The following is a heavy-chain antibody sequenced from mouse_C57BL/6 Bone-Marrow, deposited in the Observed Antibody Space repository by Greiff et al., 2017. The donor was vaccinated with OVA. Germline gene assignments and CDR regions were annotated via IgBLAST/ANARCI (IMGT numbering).Heavy chain of an antibody. Sequence: QVQLKQPGAELVKPGASVKLSCKASGYTFTSYWMHWVKQRPGQGLEWIGMIHPNSGSTNYNEKFKSKATLTVDKSSSTAYMQLSSLTSEDSAVYYCARGGDYDGRRYWGQGTLVTVSA. CDR1: GYTFTSYW. V-gene: IGHV1-64*01. J-gene: IGHJ3*01. CDR3: ARGGDYDGRRY. D-gene: IGHD2-4*01. CDR2: IHPNSGST.